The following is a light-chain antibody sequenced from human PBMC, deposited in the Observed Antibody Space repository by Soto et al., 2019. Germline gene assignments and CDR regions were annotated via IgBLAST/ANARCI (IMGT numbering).Light chain of an antibody. V-gene: IGKV3-20*01. CDR2: GAS. J-gene: IGKJ1*01. CDR3: QQYGSSPRT. Sequence: EIVLTQSPGTLSLSPGERVTIFCRASQSVSSSYLAWYQQKPGQAPRLLIYGASSRSTGIPDRFSGSGSGTDLTLTISRPESEDFAVYYCQQYGSSPRTFGQGTKVEIK. CDR1: QSVSSSY.